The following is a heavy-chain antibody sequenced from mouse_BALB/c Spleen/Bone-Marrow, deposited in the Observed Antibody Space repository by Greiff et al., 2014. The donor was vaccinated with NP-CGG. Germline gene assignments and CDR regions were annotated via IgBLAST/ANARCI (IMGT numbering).Heavy chain of an antibody. CDR2: ISNGGTYT. J-gene: IGHJ4*01. CDR3: ARSGERYGAMDY. D-gene: IGHD1-1*02. Sequence: VQLKDSGGGLVNPGGSLKLSCAASGFTFSDFYMFWFRQTPEKRLEWVATISNGGTYTYYPDSVKGRFTISRGNAKNNLYLQMSSLKSEDTAMYYCARSGERYGAMDYWGQGTSVTVTS. V-gene: IGHV5-4*02. CDR1: GFTFSDFY.